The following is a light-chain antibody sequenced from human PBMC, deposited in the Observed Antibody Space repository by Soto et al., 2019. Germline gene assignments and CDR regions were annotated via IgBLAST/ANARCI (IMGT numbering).Light chain of an antibody. Sequence: QSVLTQSPSASASLGASVKLTCTLSSGHSSYAIAWHQQQPEKGPRYLMKLNSDGSHSKGDGIPDRFSGSSSGAERYPTISSLQSEDEADYYCQTWGTGIQVFGGGTKLTVL. CDR2: LNSDGSH. CDR3: QTWGTGIQV. CDR1: SGHSSYA. J-gene: IGLJ2*01. V-gene: IGLV4-69*01.